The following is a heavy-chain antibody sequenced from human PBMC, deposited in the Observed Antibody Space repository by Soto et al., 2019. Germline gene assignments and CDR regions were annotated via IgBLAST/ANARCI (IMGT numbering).Heavy chain of an antibody. CDR3: ARWGKYYDDTGYYWGDS. J-gene: IGHJ4*02. CDR2: IHYSGIT. D-gene: IGHD3-22*01. V-gene: IGHV4-39*01. CDR1: GGSISSDNYY. Sequence: QLQLQESGPGLVKPSETLSLTRTVSGGSISSDNYYWAWIRQPPGKGLEWSGSIHYSGITYYNPPRRSLVAISVVMFKYQFSLRLVSVTAADTAVYYCARWGKYYDDTGYYWGDSWGQGTLVTVSS.